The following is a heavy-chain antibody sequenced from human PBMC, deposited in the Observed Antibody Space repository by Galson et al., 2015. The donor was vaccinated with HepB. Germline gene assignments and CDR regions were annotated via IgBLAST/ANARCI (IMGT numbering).Heavy chain of an antibody. V-gene: IGHV1-69*13. CDR3: ARKLAVAGPFDAFDI. Sequence: SVKVSCKASGGTFSSYAISWVRQAPGQGLEWMGGIIPIFGTANYAQKFQGRVTITADESTSTAYMELSSLRSEDTAVYYCARKLAVAGPFDAFDIWGQGTMVTVSS. CDR2: IIPIFGTA. D-gene: IGHD6-19*01. J-gene: IGHJ3*02. CDR1: GGTFSSYA.